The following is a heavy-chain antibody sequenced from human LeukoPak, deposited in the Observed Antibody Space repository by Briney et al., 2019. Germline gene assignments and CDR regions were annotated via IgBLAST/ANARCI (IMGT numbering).Heavy chain of an antibody. CDR1: GFTFSSYA. Sequence: GGSLRLSCAASGFTFSSYAMSWVRQAPGKGLEWVSGVSGSGGSTHYGGSVEGRFTISRDNSKNSVYLQMNSLRAEDTAVYYCAKETASGYGAFDVWGQGAMVTVSS. D-gene: IGHD3-22*01. J-gene: IGHJ3*01. CDR2: VSGSGGST. CDR3: AKETASGYGAFDV. V-gene: IGHV3-23*01.